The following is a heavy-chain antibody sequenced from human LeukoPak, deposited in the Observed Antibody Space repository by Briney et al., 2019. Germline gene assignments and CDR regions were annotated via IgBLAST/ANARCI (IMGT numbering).Heavy chain of an antibody. CDR3: AKDMERAVTGTDY. J-gene: IGHJ4*02. D-gene: IGHD6-19*01. CDR1: GFTFDDYA. V-gene: IGHV3-9*01. CDR2: ISWNSGSI. Sequence: PGGSLRLSCAASGFTFDDYAMQWVRQAPGKGLEWVSGISWNSGSIGYADSVKGRLTISRDNAKNSLYLQMNSLRAEDTALYYCAKDMERAVTGTDYWGQGTLVTVSS.